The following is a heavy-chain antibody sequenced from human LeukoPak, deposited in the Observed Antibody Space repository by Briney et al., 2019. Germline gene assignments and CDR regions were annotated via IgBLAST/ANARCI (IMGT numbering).Heavy chain of an antibody. CDR2: IWYDGSNK. V-gene: IGHV3-33*08. CDR3: VRDREDKYFDF. CDR1: GFTFSSYA. Sequence: GGSLRLSCAASGFTFSSYAMSWVRQAPGKGLEWVGVIWYDGSNKYYADSVKGRFTISRDNSKNTLSLQMNSLRAEDTALYYCVRDREDKYFDFWGQGTLVTVSS. D-gene: IGHD2-15*01. J-gene: IGHJ4*02.